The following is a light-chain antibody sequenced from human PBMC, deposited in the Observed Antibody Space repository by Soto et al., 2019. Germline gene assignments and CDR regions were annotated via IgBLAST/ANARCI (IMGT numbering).Light chain of an antibody. CDR2: SAS. J-gene: IGKJ4*01. V-gene: IGKV1-9*01. CDR3: LQLFRYPLT. Sequence: DIQLTQSPSFLSASVGDRITITCRASQGISNYLAWYQQKPGKAPELLVYSASTLQSGVPSRFSGGGSEPEFSLTIGTLQPEDFATYYCLQLFRYPLTFGGGTKVDLK. CDR1: QGISNY.